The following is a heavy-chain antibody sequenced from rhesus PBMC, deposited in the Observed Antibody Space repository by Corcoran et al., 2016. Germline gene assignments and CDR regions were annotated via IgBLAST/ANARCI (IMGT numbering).Heavy chain of an antibody. CDR3: ARLAYCSGGVCYPEYFEF. D-gene: IGHD2-39*02. CDR1: GFSLSPSGMG. V-gene: IGHV2S1*01. CDR2: IYWNDDK. J-gene: IGHJ1*01. Sequence: TLTLTCTFSGFSLSPSGMGVGWIRQPSRKTLEWLANIYWNDDKYYSTSLKSRLTISKDTSKNQVVLTMTNMDPVDTATYYCARLAYCSGGVCYPEYFEFWGQGALVTVSS.